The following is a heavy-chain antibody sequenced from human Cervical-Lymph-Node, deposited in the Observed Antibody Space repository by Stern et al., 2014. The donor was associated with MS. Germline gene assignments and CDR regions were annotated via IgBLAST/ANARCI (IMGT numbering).Heavy chain of an antibody. Sequence: DVQLVESGGGLVKPGESLRLSCDASGFTFSHYSINWVRQAPGTGLEWISSITNNSTHTYYADSEEGRFTISRDSAKDSVSLHMVSLRAEDTAVYYCARARVGDYARSPHLDSWGQGTLVTVSS. CDR2: ITNNSTHT. CDR1: GFTFSHYS. CDR3: ARARVGDYARSPHLDS. J-gene: IGHJ4*02. V-gene: IGHV3-21*01. D-gene: IGHD4-17*01.